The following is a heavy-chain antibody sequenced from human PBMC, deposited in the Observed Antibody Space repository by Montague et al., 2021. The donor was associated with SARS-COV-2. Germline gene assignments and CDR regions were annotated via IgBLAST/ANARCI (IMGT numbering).Heavy chain of an antibody. J-gene: IGHJ5*02. Sequence: SETLSLTCTVSGDSISGYYWSWIRQPPGKGLEWIGYIYNSGSTNYNPSLKSRVTISVDTSKNQFSLKLNSVTAADTAVYYCARGGGYCSGGSCYYWFDLWGQGTMVTVSS. CDR1: GDSISGYY. V-gene: IGHV4-59*12. CDR2: IYNSGST. CDR3: ARGGGYCSGGSCYYWFDL. D-gene: IGHD2-15*01.